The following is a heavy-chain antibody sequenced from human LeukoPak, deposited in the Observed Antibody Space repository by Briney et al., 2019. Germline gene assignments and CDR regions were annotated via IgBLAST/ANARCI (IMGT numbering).Heavy chain of an antibody. Sequence: PSETLSLTCTVSGGSISSGGYYWSWIRQHPGKGLEWIGYIYYSGSTYYNPSLKSRVTISVDTSKNQFSLKLSSVTAADTAVYYCARSEVGATVPFRAFDIWGQGTMDTVSS. D-gene: IGHD1-26*01. CDR3: ARSEVGATVPFRAFDI. V-gene: IGHV4-31*03. J-gene: IGHJ3*02. CDR2: IYYSGST. CDR1: GGSISSGGYY.